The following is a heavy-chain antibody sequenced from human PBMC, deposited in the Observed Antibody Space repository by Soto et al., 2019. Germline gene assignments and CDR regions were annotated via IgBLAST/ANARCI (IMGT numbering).Heavy chain of an antibody. CDR2: IDSGGGST. CDR3: TKEHNKNPDNGFAP. V-gene: IGHV3-23*01. J-gene: IGHJ5*02. CDR1: GFSFSNYA. Sequence: PGGSLRLSCAASGFSFSNYAMSWVRQAPGTGLEWVSAIDSGGGSTYYADSVRGRFAISRDNSMNPLYLQMNSLRAEDTAIYYCTKEHNKNPDNGFAPGGQGTLVTFPS.